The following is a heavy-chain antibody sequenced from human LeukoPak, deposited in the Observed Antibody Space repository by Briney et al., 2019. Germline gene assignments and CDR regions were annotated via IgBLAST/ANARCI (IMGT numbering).Heavy chain of an antibody. V-gene: IGHV1-24*01. D-gene: IGHD6-13*01. CDR3: ATDSKQQPRSDFDL. CDR1: GYTLTELS. Sequence: ASVKVSCKVSGYTLTELSMHWVRQAPGKGLEWMGGFDPEDGETIYAQKFQGRVTMTEDTSTDTAYMELGSLRSEDTAVYYCATDSKQQPRSDFDLWGRGTLVTVSS. CDR2: FDPEDGET. J-gene: IGHJ2*01.